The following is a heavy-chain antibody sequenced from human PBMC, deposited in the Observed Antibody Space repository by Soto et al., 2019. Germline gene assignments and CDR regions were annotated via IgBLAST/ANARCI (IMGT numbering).Heavy chain of an antibody. CDR1: GYTFTSYD. CDR2: MNPNSGNT. Sequence: ASVKVSCKASGYTFTSYDINWVRQATGQGLEWMGWMNPNSGNTGYAQKFQGRVTMTTDTSTSTAYMELRSLRSDDTAVYYCARAPGDFWSGYEPFDYWGQGTLVTVSS. J-gene: IGHJ4*02. D-gene: IGHD3-3*01. V-gene: IGHV1-8*01. CDR3: ARAPGDFWSGYEPFDY.